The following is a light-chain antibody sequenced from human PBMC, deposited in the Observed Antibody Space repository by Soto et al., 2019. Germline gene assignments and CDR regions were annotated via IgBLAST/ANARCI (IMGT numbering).Light chain of an antibody. J-gene: IGKJ3*01. CDR3: QQYGSSRFT. V-gene: IGKV3-20*01. CDR2: GAS. Sequence: EIVLTQSPGTLSLSPGERVTLSCRASQSVSSSYLGWYQQKPGQAPRLLIHGASARATGIPDRFSGSGSGTAFTLTISKLEPEDFAVYYCQQYGSSRFTFGPGTKVDMK. CDR1: QSVSSSY.